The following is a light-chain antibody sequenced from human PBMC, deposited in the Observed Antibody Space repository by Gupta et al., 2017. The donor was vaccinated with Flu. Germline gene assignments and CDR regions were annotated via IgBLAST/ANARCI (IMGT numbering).Light chain of an antibody. CDR1: QSVNNSL. J-gene: IGKJ2*01. CDR3: QQYGNSVYT. Sequence: IVLTRSSGTLSLSPGERATLSCRASQSVNNSLLTWYQQKPGQAPRLLIYGASSRATGIPDRFRGRGSGTVFTLTNRRLEPEDGALYYWQQYGNSVYTVGQGNKLDI. CDR2: GAS. V-gene: IGKV3-20*01.